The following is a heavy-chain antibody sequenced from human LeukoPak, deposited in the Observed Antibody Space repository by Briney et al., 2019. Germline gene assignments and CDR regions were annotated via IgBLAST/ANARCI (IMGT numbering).Heavy chain of an antibody. J-gene: IGHJ4*02. CDR3: AREGSSWSFDY. Sequence: PGGSLRLSCAASGFTVSSNYMSWVRQAPGKGLEWVSVIYGGGSTYYADSVKGRFTISRDNSKNTLYLQMNSLRAEDTAVYYCAREGSSWSFDYWGQGTLVTVSS. CDR1: GFTVSSNY. D-gene: IGHD6-13*01. V-gene: IGHV3-53*01. CDR2: IYGGGST.